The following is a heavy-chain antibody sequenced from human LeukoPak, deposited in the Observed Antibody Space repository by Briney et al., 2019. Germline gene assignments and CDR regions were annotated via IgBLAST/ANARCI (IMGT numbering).Heavy chain of an antibody. CDR2: IYSGGST. CDR1: GFTVSSNY. Sequence: GGSLRLSCAASGFTVSSNYMSWVRQAPGKGLEWVSVIYSGGSTYYADSVKGRFTISRDNAKNSLYLQMNSLRAEDTAVYYCARVEWELYYFDYWGRGTLVTVSS. D-gene: IGHD1-26*01. CDR3: ARVEWELYYFDY. V-gene: IGHV3-66*01. J-gene: IGHJ4*02.